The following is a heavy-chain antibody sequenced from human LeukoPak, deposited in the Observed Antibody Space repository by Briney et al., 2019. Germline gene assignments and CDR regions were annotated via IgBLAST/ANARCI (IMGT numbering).Heavy chain of an antibody. D-gene: IGHD2-15*01. CDR2: IISSSSYI. CDR3: ARDPQYCSGGSCYSFDY. J-gene: IGHJ4*02. Sequence: GGSLTLSCAASGFTFSTYSMNWVRQAPGKGLEWVSSIISSSSYIYYAHSVKGRFTISRDNAKNSLYLQMNTLRAEDTAVYYCARDPQYCSGGSCYSFDYWGQGTLVTVSS. CDR1: GFTFSTYS. V-gene: IGHV3-21*01.